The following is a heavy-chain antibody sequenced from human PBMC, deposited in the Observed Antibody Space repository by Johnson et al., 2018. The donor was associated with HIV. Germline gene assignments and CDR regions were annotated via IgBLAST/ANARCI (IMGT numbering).Heavy chain of an antibody. J-gene: IGHJ3*02. V-gene: IGHV3-20*04. CDR2: ISWNGGNT. Sequence: VQLVESGGGVVRPGGSLRLSCAASGFTFDDYGMSWVRQAPGKGLEWVSGISWNGGNTGYTDSVKGRFPISRDNAKNSLYLQMNSLRAEDTALYYCARDEDRYFDWLGDAFDIWGQGTMVTVSS. CDR1: GFTFDDYG. D-gene: IGHD3-9*01. CDR3: ARDEDRYFDWLGDAFDI.